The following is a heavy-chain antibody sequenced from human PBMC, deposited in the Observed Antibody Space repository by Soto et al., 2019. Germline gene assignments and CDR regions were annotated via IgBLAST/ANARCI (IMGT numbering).Heavy chain of an antibody. V-gene: IGHV1-3*05. CDR2: INAGNGNT. J-gene: IGHJ5*02. D-gene: IGHD3-9*01. CDR1: GYTFTSYA. CDR3: ARSSGVYDLLA. Sequence: QVQLVQSGAEEKKPGASVKVSCKASGYTFTSYAMHWVRQAPGQRLEWMGWINAGNGNTKYSQKFQGRXTXTXYTSANTAYMELSSLRSEDTAVYYCARSSGVYDLLAWGQGTLVTVSS.